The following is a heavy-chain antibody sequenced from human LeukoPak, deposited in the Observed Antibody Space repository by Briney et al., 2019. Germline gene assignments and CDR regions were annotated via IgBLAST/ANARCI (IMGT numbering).Heavy chain of an antibody. CDR1: GYTFTGYY. CDR3: ARADIVAAIDY. Sequence: ASVKLSCKASGYTFTGYYMHWVRQAPGQGLEWMGWINPNSGGTNYAHKFQGRVTMTRDTSISTAYMELSRLRSDDTAVYYCARADIVAAIDYWGQGTLVTVSS. V-gene: IGHV1-2*02. J-gene: IGHJ4*02. CDR2: INPNSGGT. D-gene: IGHD5-12*01.